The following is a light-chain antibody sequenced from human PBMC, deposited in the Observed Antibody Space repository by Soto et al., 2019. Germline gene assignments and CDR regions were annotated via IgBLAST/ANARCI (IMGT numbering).Light chain of an antibody. J-gene: IGLJ1*01. V-gene: IGLV2-14*03. CDR1: SSDVGNYNY. CDR2: DVS. CDR3: NSYTSSSTYV. Sequence: QSVLTQPASVSGSPGQSIAISCTGTSSDVGNYNYVSWDQQHPGKAPKLMIYDVSNRPSGVSNRFSGSKSGNTASLTISGLQPEDEADYYCNSYTSSSTYVFGTGTKVTVL.